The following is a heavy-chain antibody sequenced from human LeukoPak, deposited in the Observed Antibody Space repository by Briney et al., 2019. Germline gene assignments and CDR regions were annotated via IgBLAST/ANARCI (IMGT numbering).Heavy chain of an antibody. D-gene: IGHD1-1*01. CDR2: ISSSGSTI. CDR1: GFTFSDYY. V-gene: IGHV3-11*04. J-gene: IGHJ3*02. Sequence: GGSLRLSSAVSGFTFSDYYMSWIRQAPGKGLEWVAYISSSGSTIYYADSVKGRFTISRDNAKNSLYLQMNSLRAEDTAVYYCARANDLFDAFDIWGQGTMVTVSS. CDR3: ARANDLFDAFDI.